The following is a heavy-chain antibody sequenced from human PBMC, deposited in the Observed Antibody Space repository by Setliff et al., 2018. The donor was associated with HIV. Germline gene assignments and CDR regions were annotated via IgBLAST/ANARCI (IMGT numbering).Heavy chain of an antibody. V-gene: IGHV4-59*08. CDR3: ARLAREEYCRGRTCYPNWFDP. CDR1: AGSIRTYY. CDR2: IFYSVNT. D-gene: IGHD2-15*01. Sequence: LSETLSLTCTVSAGSIRTYYWSWIRQPPGKGLEWIGYIFYSVNTNYNPSLKGRVTISVDTSKNQFSLKLSSVTAADTAVYYCARLAREEYCRGRTCYPNWFDPWGPGTLVTVSS. J-gene: IGHJ5*02.